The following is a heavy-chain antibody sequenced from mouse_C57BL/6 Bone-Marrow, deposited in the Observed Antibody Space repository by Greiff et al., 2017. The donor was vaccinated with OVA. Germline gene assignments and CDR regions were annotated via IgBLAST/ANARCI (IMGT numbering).Heavy chain of an antibody. V-gene: IGHV1-42*01. J-gene: IGHJ4*01. CDR1: GYSFTGYY. Sequence: VQLQQSGPELVKPGASVKISCKASGYSFTGYYMNWVKQSPEKSLEWIGEINPSTGGTTYNQKFKAKATLTVDKSSSTAYMQLKSLTSEDSAVYYCAILRHAMDYWGQGTSVTVSS. CDR3: AILRHAMDY. D-gene: IGHD1-2*01. CDR2: INPSTGGT.